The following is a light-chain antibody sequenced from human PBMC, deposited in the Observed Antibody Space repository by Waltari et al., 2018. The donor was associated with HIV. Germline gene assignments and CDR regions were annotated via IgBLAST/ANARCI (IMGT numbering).Light chain of an antibody. V-gene: IGLV3-21*04. CDR1: HIGSKS. CDR3: QVWDPLSDHPV. J-gene: IGLJ1*01. CDR2: YNS. Sequence: SHVLSQPPSVSVAPGKTASVTCGRDHIGSKSVHGYQQRPGQAPLLIIFYNSDRPSGIPERFSGSNSVGTATLTISRVEAGDEADYYCQVWDPLSDHPVFGTGTKVTVL.